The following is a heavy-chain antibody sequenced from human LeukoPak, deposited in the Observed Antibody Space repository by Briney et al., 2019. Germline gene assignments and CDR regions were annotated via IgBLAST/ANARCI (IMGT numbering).Heavy chain of an antibody. V-gene: IGHV1-18*01. J-gene: IGHJ3*02. D-gene: IGHD3-22*01. CDR1: GYTFTSYG. CDR2: ISAHNGNT. Sequence: ASVKVSCKASGYTFTSYGISGVRQAPGQGLERMGWISAHNGNTNYAQKLQGRVTMTTDTSTSTAYMELRSLRSDDTAVYYCARGGMIAGAFDIWGQGTMVTVSS. CDR3: ARGGMIAGAFDI.